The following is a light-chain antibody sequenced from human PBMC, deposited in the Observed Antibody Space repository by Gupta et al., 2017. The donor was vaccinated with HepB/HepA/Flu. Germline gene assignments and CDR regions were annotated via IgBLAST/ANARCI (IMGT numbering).Light chain of an antibody. CDR1: QSVSSSY. CDR2: GAS. V-gene: IGKV3-20*01. J-gene: IGKJ1*01. Sequence: EIVLTPSPGTLSLSPGERATLSCRASQSVSSSYLAWYQQRPGQAPRLLIYGASSRATGISDRFSGSGSGTDFTLTISRLEPEDFAVYYCQQYGSSPWTFGQGTKVEIK. CDR3: QQYGSSPWT.